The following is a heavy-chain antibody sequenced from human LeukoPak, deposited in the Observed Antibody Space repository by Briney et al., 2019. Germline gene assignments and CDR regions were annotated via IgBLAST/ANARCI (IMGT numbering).Heavy chain of an antibody. V-gene: IGHV3-23*01. Sequence: GGSLRLSCATSGFNFNIYAMSWVRQAPGKGPEWVSGITDSGGSTFYADSVKGRFTISRDNAKNTLYLQMNTLRVEDTAVYYCAKKLSRKDYSRSPFDYWGQGTLVTVSS. CDR2: ITDSGGST. CDR3: AKKLSRKDYSRSPFDY. D-gene: IGHD4-11*01. J-gene: IGHJ4*02. CDR1: GFNFNIYA.